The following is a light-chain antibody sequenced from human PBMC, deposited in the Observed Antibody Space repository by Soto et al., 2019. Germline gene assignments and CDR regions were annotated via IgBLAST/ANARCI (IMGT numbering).Light chain of an antibody. J-gene: IGKJ1*01. CDR1: QSINNW. CDR3: QQSYSTPPT. CDR2: KTS. Sequence: DIQMTQSPSTLSASVGDRVTITCRASQSINNWLAWYQQKPGKAPKLLIYKTSDLESGVPSRFSGSGSGTDFTLTISSLQPEDFATYYCQQSYSTPPTFGQGTKVDIK. V-gene: IGKV1-5*03.